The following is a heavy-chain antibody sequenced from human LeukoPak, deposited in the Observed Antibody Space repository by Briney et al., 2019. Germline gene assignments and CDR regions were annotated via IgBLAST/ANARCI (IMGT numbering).Heavy chain of an antibody. CDR2: IYYSGST. V-gene: IGHV4-59*01. CDR1: GGSISSYY. Sequence: KTSETLSLTCTVSGGSISSYYWSWIRQPPGKGLEWIGYIYYSGSTNYNPSLKSRVTISVDTSKNQFSLKLSSVTAADTAVYYCAKGDKAAAGSFDYWGQGTLVTVSS. D-gene: IGHD6-13*01. J-gene: IGHJ4*02. CDR3: AKGDKAAAGSFDY.